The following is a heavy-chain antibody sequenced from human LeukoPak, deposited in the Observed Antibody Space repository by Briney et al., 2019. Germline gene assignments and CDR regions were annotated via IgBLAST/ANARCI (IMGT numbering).Heavy chain of an antibody. CDR1: GFTFSSYW. D-gene: IGHD6-6*01. V-gene: IGHV3-74*01. Sequence: GGSLRLSCAASGFTFSSYWIYWVRQAPGKGLVWVSHINSDGSTTGYADSVKGRFTISRDNAKNSLYLQMNSLRAEDTAVYYCARDSLYTARRYYYYYMDVWGKGTTVTVSS. CDR3: ARDSLYTARRYYYYYMDV. CDR2: INSDGSTT. J-gene: IGHJ6*03.